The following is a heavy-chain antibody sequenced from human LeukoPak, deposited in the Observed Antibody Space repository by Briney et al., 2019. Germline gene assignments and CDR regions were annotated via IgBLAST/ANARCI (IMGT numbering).Heavy chain of an antibody. CDR2: IKQDGSDK. J-gene: IGHJ4*02. Sequence: GGSLRLSCAASGFTFSNHWMSWVRQAPGKGLEWVANIKQDGSDKYYVDSVKGRFTISRDNTKNSLYLQMNSLRAEDTAVYYCARETPRRGETRDGYRWGQGTLVTVSS. CDR3: ARETPRRGETRDGYR. D-gene: IGHD5-24*01. CDR1: GFTFSNHW. V-gene: IGHV3-7*01.